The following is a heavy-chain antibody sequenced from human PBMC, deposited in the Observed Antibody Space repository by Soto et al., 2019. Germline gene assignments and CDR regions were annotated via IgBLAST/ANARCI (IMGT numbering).Heavy chain of an antibody. Sequence: SETLSLTCAVYGGSFSGYYWSWIRQPPGKGLEWIGEINHSGSTNYNPSLKSRVTISVDTSKDQFSLKLSSVTAADTAVYYCARGRYYYDSSGYDYWGQGTLVTVS. CDR2: INHSGST. D-gene: IGHD3-22*01. CDR1: GGSFSGYY. J-gene: IGHJ4*02. V-gene: IGHV4-34*01. CDR3: ARGRYYYDSSGYDY.